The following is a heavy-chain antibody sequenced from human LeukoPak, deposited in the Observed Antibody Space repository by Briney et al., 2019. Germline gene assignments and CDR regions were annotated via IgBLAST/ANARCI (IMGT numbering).Heavy chain of an antibody. CDR3: VSFYETY. Sequence: GGSLRLSCAASGFTFSDYWIHWVRQAPGKGLVCVSHINSDGSWTSYADSVKGRFTISKDNAKNTVYLQMNSLRAEDTAVYYCVSFYETYWGRGTLVTVSS. J-gene: IGHJ4*02. CDR2: INSDGSWT. V-gene: IGHV3-74*01. CDR1: GFTFSDYW. D-gene: IGHD2/OR15-2a*01.